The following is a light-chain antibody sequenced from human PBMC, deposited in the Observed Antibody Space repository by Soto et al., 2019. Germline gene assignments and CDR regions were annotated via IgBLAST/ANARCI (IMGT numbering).Light chain of an antibody. CDR3: QQYNNART. Sequence: EIVMTQSPATLSLSPGERATLSCRASQSVSSNLAWYQQKPGQAPRLLIYGASTRATGIPARFRGSGSGTEFTLTISSLQSEDFGVYYCQQYNNARTFGQGTKLEIK. CDR2: GAS. J-gene: IGKJ2*01. V-gene: IGKV3-15*01. CDR1: QSVSSN.